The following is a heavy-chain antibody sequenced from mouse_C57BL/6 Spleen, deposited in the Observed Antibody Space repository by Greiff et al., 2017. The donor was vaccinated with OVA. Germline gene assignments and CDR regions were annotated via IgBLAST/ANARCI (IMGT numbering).Heavy chain of an antibody. D-gene: IGHD1-1*01. J-gene: IGHJ4*01. CDR2: IYPRSGTT. Sequence: QVQLQQSGAELARPGASVKLSCKASGYTFTSYGISWVKQRTGQGLEWIGEIYPRSGTTYSNEKFKGKATLTADKSSSTAYMELRSLTSEDSAVYFCARSQFITTVGYAMDYWGQGTSVTVSS. V-gene: IGHV1-81*01. CDR3: ARSQFITTVGYAMDY. CDR1: GYTFTSYG.